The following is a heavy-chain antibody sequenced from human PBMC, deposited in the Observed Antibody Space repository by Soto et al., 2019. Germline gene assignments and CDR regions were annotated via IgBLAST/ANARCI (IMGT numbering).Heavy chain of an antibody. CDR2: IYYSGST. D-gene: IGHD2-21*02. Sequence: SETLSLTCTVSVGSISPYYCSWIRQPPGKGLEWIGYIYYSGSTNYNPSLKSRVTISVDTSKNQFSLKLSSVTAADTAVYYCARDRHIVVVTAINPEYYYYGMDVWGQGTTVTVSS. CDR3: ARDRHIVVVTAINPEYYYYGMDV. V-gene: IGHV4-59*01. J-gene: IGHJ6*02. CDR1: VGSISPYY.